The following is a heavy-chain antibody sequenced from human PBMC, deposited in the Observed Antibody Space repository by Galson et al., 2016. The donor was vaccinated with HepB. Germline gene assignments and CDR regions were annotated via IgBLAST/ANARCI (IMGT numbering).Heavy chain of an antibody. CDR3: ARESLYCSGGNCYSPLGDY. V-gene: IGHV1-18*04. D-gene: IGHD2-15*01. J-gene: IGHJ4*02. Sequence: SVKVSCKASGYTFINYGISWVRQAPGQGLEWMGWISVVIGNTNYAQKLQDRVTMTTDTPTSTAYMELRSLRSDDTAVYYCARESLYCSGGNCYSPLGDYWGQGTLVTVSS. CDR1: GYTFINYG. CDR2: ISVVIGNT.